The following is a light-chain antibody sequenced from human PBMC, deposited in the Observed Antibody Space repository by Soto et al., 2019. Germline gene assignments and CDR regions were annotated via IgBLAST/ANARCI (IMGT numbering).Light chain of an antibody. CDR3: QDFDSPQWT. CDR2: SVS. Sequence: VLTQAPDTLYLSPGDRATLSCRANQRASRQYLSWYQQRPGQPPRLLIYSVSMRADGIPDRFSGSVSGSEFTLTINRLGPEYFAVYYCQDFDSPQWTFGQGTKIE. J-gene: IGKJ1*01. CDR1: QRASRQY. V-gene: IGKV3-20*01.